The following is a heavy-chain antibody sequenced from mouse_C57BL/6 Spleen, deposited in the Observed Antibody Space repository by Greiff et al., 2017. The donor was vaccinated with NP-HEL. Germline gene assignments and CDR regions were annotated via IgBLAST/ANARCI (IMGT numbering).Heavy chain of an antibody. CDR3: ASVGSSVCPDY. J-gene: IGHJ2*01. D-gene: IGHD1-1*01. CDR2: ISYDGSN. CDR1: GYSITSGYY. Sequence: EVKLQESGPGLVKPSQSLSLTCSVTGYSITSGYYWNWIRQFPGNKLEWMGYISYDGSNNYNPSLKNRISITRDTSKNQFFLKLNSVTTEDTATYYCASVGSSVCPDYWGQGTTLTVSS. V-gene: IGHV3-6*01.